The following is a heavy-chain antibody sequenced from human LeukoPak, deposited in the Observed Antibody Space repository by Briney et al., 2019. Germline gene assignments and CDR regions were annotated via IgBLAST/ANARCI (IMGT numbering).Heavy chain of an antibody. V-gene: IGHV4-38-2*02. Sequence: ASETLSLTCTVSGYSIGSGYYWGWIRQPPGKGLEWIGSIYHSGSTYYNPSLKSRVTISVDTSKNQFSLKLSSVTAADTAVYYCARDLVGGSGQYYYYYMDVWGKGTTVTVSS. CDR1: GYSIGSGYY. J-gene: IGHJ6*03. CDR3: ARDLVGGSGQYYYYYMDV. CDR2: IYHSGST. D-gene: IGHD3-10*01.